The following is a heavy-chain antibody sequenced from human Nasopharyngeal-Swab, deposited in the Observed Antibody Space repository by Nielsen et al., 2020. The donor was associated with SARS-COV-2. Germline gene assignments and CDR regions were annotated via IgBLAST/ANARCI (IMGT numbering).Heavy chain of an antibody. CDR2: IIVIGGRP. Sequence: WIRQPPGKGLEWVSAIIVIGGRPYSSYSVNRRFTISRDNSKNTLYLQMNSLRAEDTAVYYCAKVARDIVLVPAAMKAYYYYGIDFWGQGTTVTVSS. J-gene: IGHJ6*02. D-gene: IGHD2-2*01. V-gene: IGHV3-23*01. CDR3: AKVARDIVLVPAAMKAYYYYGIDF.